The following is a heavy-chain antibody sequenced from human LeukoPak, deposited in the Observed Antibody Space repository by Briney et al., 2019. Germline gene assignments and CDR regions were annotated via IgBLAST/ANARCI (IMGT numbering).Heavy chain of an antibody. Sequence: GASVKVSCKASGGTFSSYAISWVRQAPGQGLEWMGRIIPILGIANYAQKFQGRVTITADKSTSTAYMELSSLRSEDTAVYYCARGKLVEVFDYWGQGTLVTVSS. CDR3: ARGKLVEVFDY. J-gene: IGHJ4*02. D-gene: IGHD2-2*01. CDR1: GGTFSSYA. V-gene: IGHV1-69*04. CDR2: IIPILGIA.